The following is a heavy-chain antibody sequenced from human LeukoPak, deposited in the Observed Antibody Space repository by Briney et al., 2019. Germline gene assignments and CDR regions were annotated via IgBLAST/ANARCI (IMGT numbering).Heavy chain of an antibody. Sequence: GGSLRLSCAASGFTVSSNYMSWVRQAPGKGLEWVSVTYSGGSTYYADSVKGRFTISRDNSKNTLYLQMNSLRAEDTAVYYCARDPALRSGPWFDPWGQGTLVTVSS. CDR3: ARDPALRSGPWFDP. CDR2: TYSGGST. D-gene: IGHD3-3*01. V-gene: IGHV3-66*01. J-gene: IGHJ5*02. CDR1: GFTVSSNY.